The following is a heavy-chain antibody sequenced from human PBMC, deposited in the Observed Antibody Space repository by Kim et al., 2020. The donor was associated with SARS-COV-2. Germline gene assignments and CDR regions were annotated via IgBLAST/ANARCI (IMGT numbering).Heavy chain of an antibody. CDR2: INAGNGNT. V-gene: IGHV1-3*01. Sequence: ASVKVSCKASGYTFTSYAMHWVRQAPGQRLEWMGWINAGNGNTKYSQKFQGRVTITRDTSASTAYMELSSLRSEDTAVYYCARGKGVTAEYYYYYGMDVWGQGTTVTVSS. CDR3: ARGKGVTAEYYYYYGMDV. D-gene: IGHD2-21*02. CDR1: GYTFTSYA. J-gene: IGHJ6*02.